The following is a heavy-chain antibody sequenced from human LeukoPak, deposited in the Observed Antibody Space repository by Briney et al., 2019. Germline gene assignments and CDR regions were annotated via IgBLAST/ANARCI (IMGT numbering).Heavy chain of an antibody. V-gene: IGHV4-38-2*02. Sequence: SETLSLTCTVSGYSISSGYYWGWIRQPPGKGLEWIGIIYHSGRTDYNPSLKSRVTISEDTSKNQFSLKLSSVTAADTAVYYCARDYSTVTTFFDYWGQGTLVTVSS. D-gene: IGHD4-17*01. CDR3: ARDYSTVTTFFDY. CDR1: GYSISSGYY. J-gene: IGHJ4*02. CDR2: IYHSGRT.